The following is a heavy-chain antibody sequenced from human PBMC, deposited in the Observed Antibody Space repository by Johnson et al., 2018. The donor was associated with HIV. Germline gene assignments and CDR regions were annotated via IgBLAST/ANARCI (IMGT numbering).Heavy chain of an antibody. J-gene: IGHJ3*02. CDR2: IRYDGSNK. V-gene: IGHV3-30*02. Sequence: QVQLVESGGGVVQPGRSLRLSCAASGFTFSSYGMHWVRQAPGKGLEWVAFIRYDGSNKYYADSVKGRFTISRDNSKNTVYLQMNSLRVEDTAVYYCAKSPGKDHGGNSGGFDIWGQGTMVTVSS. CDR3: AKSPGKDHGGNSGGFDI. D-gene: IGHD4/OR15-4a*01. CDR1: GFTFSSYG.